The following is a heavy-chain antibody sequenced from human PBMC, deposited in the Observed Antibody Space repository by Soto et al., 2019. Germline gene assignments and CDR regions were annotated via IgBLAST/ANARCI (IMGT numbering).Heavy chain of an antibody. V-gene: IGHV1-69*02. CDR1: GDTFTFYS. Sequence: QVQLVQSGAEVKKPGSSVRVSCKASGDTFTFYSINWVRQAPGLGLEWIGRINPILSMSNYAQRFQGRVTMTVDKSASTAYMELSRRRSEAASMYYCASGSGWGYRAFDYWGQGALVTVSS. J-gene: IGHJ4*02. D-gene: IGHD3-10*01. CDR3: ASGSGWGYRAFDY. CDR2: INPILSMS.